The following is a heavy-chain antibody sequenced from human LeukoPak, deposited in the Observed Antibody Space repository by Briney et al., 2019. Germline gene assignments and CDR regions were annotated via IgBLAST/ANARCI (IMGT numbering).Heavy chain of an antibody. D-gene: IGHD1-7*01. CDR2: INSEGTST. Sequence: GGSLRLSCAASGFTFSSYWMHWVRQAPGKGLVWVSRINSEGTSTSYADSVKGRFTISRDNAENTLYLQMNSLRAEDTAVYHCARGGPFTGPTSTPRASDYWGQGILVTVSS. CDR3: ARGGPFTGPTSTPRASDY. J-gene: IGHJ4*02. CDR1: GFTFSSYW. V-gene: IGHV3-74*01.